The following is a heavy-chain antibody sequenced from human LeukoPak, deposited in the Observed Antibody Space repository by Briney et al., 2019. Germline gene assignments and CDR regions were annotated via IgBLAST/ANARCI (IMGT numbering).Heavy chain of an antibody. J-gene: IGHJ6*03. CDR2: FHYSGST. CDR3: ARTAARYYMDG. Sequence: SETLSLTRTVSGGSISSYYWSWIRQPPGKGLEWIGYFHYSGSTNYNPSLKSRVTISVDTSKNQFALKLSSVTAADTAVYYCARTAARYYMDGWGKGTTVTVSS. CDR1: GGSISSYY. V-gene: IGHV4-59*01. D-gene: IGHD6-6*01.